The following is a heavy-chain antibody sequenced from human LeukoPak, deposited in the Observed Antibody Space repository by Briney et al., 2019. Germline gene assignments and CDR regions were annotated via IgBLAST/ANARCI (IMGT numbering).Heavy chain of an antibody. CDR1: GFSFNTYG. CDR3: AREKRSGNGGSMATFDL. CDR2: IWSDGNNK. J-gene: IGHJ3*01. Sequence: GRSLRLCCGASGFSFNTYGMLWVRQAPGKGLEWVAVIWSDGNNKYYAESVVGRFTISRDNSKNTLSLQMDSLRGEDTAVYYCAREKRSGNGGSMATFDLWGQGTLVTVSS. D-gene: IGHD3-16*01. V-gene: IGHV3-33*01.